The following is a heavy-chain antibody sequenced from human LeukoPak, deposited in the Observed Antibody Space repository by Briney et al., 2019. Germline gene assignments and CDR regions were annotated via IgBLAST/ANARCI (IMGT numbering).Heavy chain of an antibody. Sequence: SVKVSCKASGGTFSSYAISWVRQAPGQGLEWMGRIIPILGIANYAQKFQGRVTITADKSTSTAYTELSSLRSEDTAVYYCARDEHGDYYFDYWGQGTLVTVSS. J-gene: IGHJ4*02. CDR1: GGTFSSYA. CDR3: ARDEHGDYYFDY. CDR2: IIPILGIA. V-gene: IGHV1-69*04. D-gene: IGHD4-17*01.